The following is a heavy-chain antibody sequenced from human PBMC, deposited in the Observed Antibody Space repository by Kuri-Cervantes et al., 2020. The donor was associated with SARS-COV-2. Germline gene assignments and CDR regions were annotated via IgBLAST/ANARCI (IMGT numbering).Heavy chain of an antibody. V-gene: IGHV2-5*02. J-gene: IGHJ3*02. Sequence: SGPTLVKPTQTLTLTCTFSGFSLSTSGVGVGWIRQPPGKALEWLALIYWDDDKRYSTSLKTRLTISKDTSKNQVVLTMTNMDPVDTATYYCARTRKYYDYVWGSYRLDAFDIWGQGTMVTVSS. CDR1: GFSLSTSGVG. CDR3: ARTRKYYDYVWGSYRLDAFDI. D-gene: IGHD3-16*02. CDR2: IYWDDDK.